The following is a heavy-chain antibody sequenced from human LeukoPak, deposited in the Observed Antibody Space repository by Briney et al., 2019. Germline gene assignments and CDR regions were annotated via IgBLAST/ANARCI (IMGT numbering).Heavy chain of an antibody. CDR2: ISSSSSYI. CDR1: GFTFSSYS. V-gene: IGHV3-21*01. J-gene: IGHJ4*02. D-gene: IGHD3-10*01. CDR3: ASELMVRGVNVYY. Sequence: GGSLRLSCAASGFTFSSYSMNWVRQAPGKGLEWVSSISSSSSYIYYADSVKGRFTISRDNAKNSLYLQMNSLRAEDTAVYYCASELMVRGVNVYYWGQGTLVTVSS.